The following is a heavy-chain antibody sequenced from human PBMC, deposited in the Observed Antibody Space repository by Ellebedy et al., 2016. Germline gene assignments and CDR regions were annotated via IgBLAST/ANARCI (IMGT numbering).Heavy chain of an antibody. D-gene: IGHD2-21*02. Sequence: GGSLRLSCAASGFTFSNYSMNWVRQAPGKGLEWVSYISSSSSTIYYADSVKGRFTISRDNAKNSLYLQMNSLRAEDTAVYYCARGYCGGDCYPTYYYYYGMDVWGQGTTVTVSS. CDR2: ISSSSSTI. CDR3: ARGYCGGDCYPTYYYYYGMDV. V-gene: IGHV3-48*01. CDR1: GFTFSNYS. J-gene: IGHJ6*02.